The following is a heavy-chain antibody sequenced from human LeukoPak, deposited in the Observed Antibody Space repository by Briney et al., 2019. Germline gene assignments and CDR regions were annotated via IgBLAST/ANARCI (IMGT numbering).Heavy chain of an antibody. CDR3: ARTPMIVVVFTNYFDY. J-gene: IGHJ4*02. V-gene: IGHV4-34*01. CDR2: INHSGST. CDR1: GGSFSDYY. D-gene: IGHD3-22*01. Sequence: SETLSLTCAVYGGSFSDYYWSWIRQPPGKGLEWIGEINHSGSTNYNPSLKSRVTISVDTSKNQFSLKLSSVTAADTAVYYCARTPMIVVVFTNYFDYWGQGTLVTVSS.